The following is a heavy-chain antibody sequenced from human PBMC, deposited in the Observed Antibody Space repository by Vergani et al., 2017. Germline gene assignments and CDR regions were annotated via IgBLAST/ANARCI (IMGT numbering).Heavy chain of an antibody. V-gene: IGHV4-30-2*01. Sequence: QLQLQESGSGLVKPSQTLSLTCAVSDGSISSGGYSWSWIRQPPGKGLEWIGYIYHSGSTYYNPSLKSRVTISVDRSKNQFSLKLSSVTAADTAVYYCARGNYYDSSGKFDYWGQGTLVTVSS. D-gene: IGHD3-22*01. CDR2: IYHSGST. CDR3: ARGNYYDSSGKFDY. CDR1: DGSISSGGYS. J-gene: IGHJ4*02.